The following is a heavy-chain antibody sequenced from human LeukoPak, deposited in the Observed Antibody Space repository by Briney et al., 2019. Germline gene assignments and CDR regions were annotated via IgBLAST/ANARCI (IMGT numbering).Heavy chain of an antibody. CDR2: IYYSGST. J-gene: IGHJ3*02. Sequence: SETLSLTCTVPGGSISSYYWSWIRQPPGKGLEWIGYIYYSGSTNYNPSLKSRVTISVDTSKNQFSLKLSSVTAADTAVYYCAREPYSGSYCFAFDIWGQGTMVTVSS. CDR1: GGSISSYY. CDR3: AREPYSGSYCFAFDI. D-gene: IGHD1-26*01. V-gene: IGHV4-59*01.